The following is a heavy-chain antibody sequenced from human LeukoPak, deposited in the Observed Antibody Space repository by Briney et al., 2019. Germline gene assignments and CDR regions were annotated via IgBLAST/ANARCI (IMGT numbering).Heavy chain of an antibody. CDR3: ARASFWESPINWFDP. D-gene: IGHD3-16*01. J-gene: IGHJ5*02. Sequence: ASVKVSCKTSGYTFIGYYMHWVRQALGQGLEWMGWINPKNGGANYAPSFQGRVTMTRDRSITTVYMELTRLTSDDTAVYYCARASFWESPINWFDPWGQGTLVTVSS. V-gene: IGHV1-2*07. CDR2: INPKNGGA. CDR1: GYTFIGYY.